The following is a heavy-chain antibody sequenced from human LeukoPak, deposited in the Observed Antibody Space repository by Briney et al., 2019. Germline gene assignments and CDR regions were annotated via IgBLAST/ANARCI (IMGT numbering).Heavy chain of an antibody. V-gene: IGHV3-7*04. CDR3: ARRTIESQWDY. D-gene: IGHD1-7*01. CDR2: INRDGSHK. CDR1: GFTLSNFW. J-gene: IGHJ4*02. Sequence: GGSLRLSCAASGFTLSNFWMNWVRQAPGRGLEWVAIINRDGSHKEYVDSVKGRFTISRDNAKNSLYLQMNSLRAEDTAVYYCARRTIESQWDYWGQGTLVTVSS.